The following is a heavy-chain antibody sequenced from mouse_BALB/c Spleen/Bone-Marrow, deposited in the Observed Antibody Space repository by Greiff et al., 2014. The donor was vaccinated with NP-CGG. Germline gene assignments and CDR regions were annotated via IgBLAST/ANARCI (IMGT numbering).Heavy chain of an antibody. Sequence: QVQLQQSGPGLVAPSQSLSITCTVSGFSLTSYGVHWVRQPPGKGLGWLGVIWAGGSTNYNSALMSRLSISKDNSKSQVFLKMNSLQTDDTAMYYCARDYYGSLYAMDYWGQGTSVTVSS. CDR1: GFSLTSYG. J-gene: IGHJ4*01. CDR2: IWAGGST. D-gene: IGHD1-1*01. V-gene: IGHV2-9*02. CDR3: ARDYYGSLYAMDY.